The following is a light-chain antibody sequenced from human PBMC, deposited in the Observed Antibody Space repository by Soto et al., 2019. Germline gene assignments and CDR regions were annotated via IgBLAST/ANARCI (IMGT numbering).Light chain of an antibody. V-gene: IGLV2-14*01. CDR2: EVS. J-gene: IGLJ3*02. Sequence: QSALTQPASVSGSPGQSITISCTGTNSDVGAYNYVSWFQQHPGKAPKLIIFEVSNRPSGVSHRFSGSKSGNTASLTISGLQTEDEDDYYCLSYTITSILVFGGGTKLTVL. CDR1: NSDVGAYNY. CDR3: LSYTITSILV.